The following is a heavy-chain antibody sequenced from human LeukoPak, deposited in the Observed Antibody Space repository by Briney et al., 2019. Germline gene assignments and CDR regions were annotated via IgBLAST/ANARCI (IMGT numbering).Heavy chain of an antibody. CDR1: GGSFSGYY. CDR2: INHSGST. J-gene: IGHJ5*02. D-gene: IGHD3-9*01. V-gene: IGHV4-34*01. CDR3: ARSGDILTGYRPHNWFDP. Sequence: SETLSLTCAVYGGSFSGYYWSWIRQPPGKGLEWIGEINHSGSTNYNPSVKSRVTISVDTSKNQFSLKLSSVTAADTAVYYCARSGDILTGYRPHNWFDPWGQGTLVTVSS.